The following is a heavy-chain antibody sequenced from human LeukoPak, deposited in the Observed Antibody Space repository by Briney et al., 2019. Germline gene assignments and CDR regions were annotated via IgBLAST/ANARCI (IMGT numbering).Heavy chain of an antibody. Sequence: SETLSLTCAVYGGSFSGYYWSWIRQPPGKGLEWIGEINHSGSTNYNPSLKSRVTISVDTSKNQFSLKLSSVTAADTAVYYCARRSLWFGELPHWGQGTLVTVSS. V-gene: IGHV4-34*01. CDR3: ARRSLWFGELPH. CDR2: INHSGST. D-gene: IGHD3-10*01. J-gene: IGHJ4*02. CDR1: GGSFSGYY.